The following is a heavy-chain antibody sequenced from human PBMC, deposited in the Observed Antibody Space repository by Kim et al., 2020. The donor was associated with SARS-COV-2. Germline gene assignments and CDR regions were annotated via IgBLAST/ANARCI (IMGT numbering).Heavy chain of an antibody. CDR3: ARDIAVADNFFDY. D-gene: IGHD6-19*01. Sequence: GGSLRLSCAASGFTFSSYSMNWVRQAPGKGLEWVSSISSSSSYIYYADSVKGRFTISRDNAKNSLYLQMNSLRAEDTAVYYCARDIAVADNFFDYWGQGTLVTVSP. V-gene: IGHV3-21*01. J-gene: IGHJ4*02. CDR1: GFTFSSYS. CDR2: ISSSSSYI.